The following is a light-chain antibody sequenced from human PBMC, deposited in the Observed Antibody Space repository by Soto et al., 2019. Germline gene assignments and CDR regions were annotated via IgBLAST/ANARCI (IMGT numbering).Light chain of an antibody. Sequence: QSALTQPRSVSGSPGQSVTISCTGTSSDVGGHNYVSWYQQHPGKAPKLMISSVSKWPSGVPDRFSGSKSGNTASLTISGLQADYFCASFRSGTILVFGSGTKVTVL. J-gene: IGLJ1*01. V-gene: IGLV2-11*01. CDR3: SGTILV. CDR1: SSDVGGHNY. CDR2: SVS.